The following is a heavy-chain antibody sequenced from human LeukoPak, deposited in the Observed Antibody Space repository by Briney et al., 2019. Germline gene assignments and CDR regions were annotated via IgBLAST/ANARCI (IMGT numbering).Heavy chain of an antibody. D-gene: IGHD3-16*01. J-gene: IGHJ4*02. Sequence: GESLRLSCAASGFTLSTYSMNWVRQAPGKGLEWISYITGSSSTISYADSVKGRFTISRDNAKNSLSLQMNSLRAEDTAVYYCATDRHWAFDYWGQGTLVTVSS. CDR1: GFTLSTYS. V-gene: IGHV3-48*01. CDR3: ATDRHWAFDY. CDR2: ITGSSSTI.